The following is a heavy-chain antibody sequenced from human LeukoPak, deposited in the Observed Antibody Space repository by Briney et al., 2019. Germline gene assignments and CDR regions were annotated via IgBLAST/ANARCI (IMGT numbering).Heavy chain of an antibody. Sequence: AASVKVSCKTSGYTFTGSYLHWVRQVPGQGLEWMGWTNPSTGGTKSAQQFEGRVTMTRDTSNTTGYLELRSLRLDDTATYYCARGGAFCSITTCHESDHWGQGTLVIVSS. CDR2: TNPSTGGT. J-gene: IGHJ4*02. D-gene: IGHD2-2*01. CDR3: ARGGAFCSITTCHESDH. CDR1: GYTFTGSY. V-gene: IGHV1-2*02.